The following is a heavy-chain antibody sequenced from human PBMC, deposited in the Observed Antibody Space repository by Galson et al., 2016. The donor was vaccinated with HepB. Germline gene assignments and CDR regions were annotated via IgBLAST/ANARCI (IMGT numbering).Heavy chain of an antibody. CDR2: IYWNDNG. CDR3: AHTSPRYYYGPYNTFYCDY. CDR1: GFSLSTTGVG. J-gene: IGHJ4*02. Sequence: PALVKPTQTLTLTCTFSGFSLSTTGVGVGWIRLPPGRALEWLALIYWNDNGRYSPSLKSRLTITKDISKNQVVLTMTNVDPVDTATYYCAHTSPRYYYGPYNTFYCDYWGQGALVTVSS. D-gene: IGHD3-10*01. V-gene: IGHV2-5*01.